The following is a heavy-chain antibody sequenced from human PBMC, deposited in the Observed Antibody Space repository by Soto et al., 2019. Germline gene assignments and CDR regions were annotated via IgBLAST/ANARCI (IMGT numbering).Heavy chain of an antibody. CDR1: GFTFSSYS. J-gene: IGHJ6*02. D-gene: IGHD3-10*01. Sequence: GGSLRLSCAASGFTFSSYSMNWVRQAPGKGLEWVSYISSSSSTIYYADSVKGRFTISRDNAKNSLYLQMNSLRDEDTDVYYCARVGGSPHRNYYYYGMDVWGQGTTVTVSS. CDR2: ISSSSSTI. CDR3: ARVGGSPHRNYYYYGMDV. V-gene: IGHV3-48*02.